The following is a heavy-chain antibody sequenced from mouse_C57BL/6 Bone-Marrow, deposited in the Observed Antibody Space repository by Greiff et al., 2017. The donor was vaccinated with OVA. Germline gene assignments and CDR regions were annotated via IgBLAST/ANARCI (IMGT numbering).Heavy chain of an antibody. CDR3: ARTDYYGSSYGYYAMDY. V-gene: IGHV8-8*01. D-gene: IGHD1-1*01. CDR1: GFSLSTFGMG. Sequence: QVTLKESGPGILQPSQTLSLTCSFSGFSLSTFGMGVGWIRQPSGKGLEWLAPIWWDDDKYYTPALKSRLTTSKDNTHPRVLHQIANVDTADTATYYCARTDYYGSSYGYYAMDYWGQGTSVTVSS. CDR2: IWWDDDK. J-gene: IGHJ4*01.